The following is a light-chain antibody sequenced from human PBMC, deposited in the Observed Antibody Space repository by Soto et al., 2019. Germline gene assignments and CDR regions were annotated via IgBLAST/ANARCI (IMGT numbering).Light chain of an antibody. V-gene: IGKV3-20*01. Sequence: EIVLTQSPGTLSLSPGERATLSCRASQSISSNYLAWYQQKPGQAPRLLIYIASSRAYGIPDRFSGSGSGTDFTLTISKLEPEDFAVYYCQQYSSSLITFGQGTRLEIK. CDR2: IAS. CDR3: QQYSSSLIT. CDR1: QSISSNY. J-gene: IGKJ5*01.